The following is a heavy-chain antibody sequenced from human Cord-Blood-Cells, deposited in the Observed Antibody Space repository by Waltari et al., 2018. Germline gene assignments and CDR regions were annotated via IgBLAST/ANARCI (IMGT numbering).Heavy chain of an antibody. CDR3: ARGSSSEDY. V-gene: IGHV4-34*01. J-gene: IGHJ4*02. Sequence: QVQLQPWGAGLLKPSGTLSLTCAVYGRAFSGHYWRWISQPPGKGLEWIGEINHSGNTNYNPSLKSGVTISVDASKSQVSLKLSSVKAADRAVYYCARGSSSEDYWGQGTLVTVSS. D-gene: IGHD6-6*01. CDR1: GRAFSGHY. CDR2: INHSGNT.